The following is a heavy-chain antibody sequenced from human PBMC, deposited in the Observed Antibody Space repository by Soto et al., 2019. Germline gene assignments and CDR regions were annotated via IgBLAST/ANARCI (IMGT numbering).Heavy chain of an antibody. CDR1: GGTFSSYT. CDR3: ARDKGIAAAGNNGGPT. D-gene: IGHD6-13*01. Sequence: QVQLVQSGAEVKKPGSSVKVSCKASGGTFSSYTISWVRQAPGQGLEWMGRIIPILGIANYAQKFQGRVTITADKSTSTAYMELSSLRSEDTAVYYCARDKGIAAAGNNGGPTWGQGTLVTVSS. CDR2: IIPILGIA. V-gene: IGHV1-69*08. J-gene: IGHJ5*02.